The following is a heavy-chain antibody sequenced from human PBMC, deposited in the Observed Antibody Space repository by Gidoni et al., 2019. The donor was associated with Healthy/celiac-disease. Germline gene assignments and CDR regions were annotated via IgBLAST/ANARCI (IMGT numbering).Heavy chain of an antibody. CDR2: ISWNSGSI. D-gene: IGHD1-26*01. CDR3: AKDVWELPYYFDY. J-gene: IGHJ4*02. Sequence: EVQLVESGGGLVQPGRSLRLSCAASGFTFDDYAMHWVRQAPGKGLEWVSGISWNSGSIGYADSVKGRFTISRDNAKNSLYLQMNSMRAEDTALYYCAKDVWELPYYFDYWGQGTLVTVSS. V-gene: IGHV3-9*01. CDR1: GFTFDDYA.